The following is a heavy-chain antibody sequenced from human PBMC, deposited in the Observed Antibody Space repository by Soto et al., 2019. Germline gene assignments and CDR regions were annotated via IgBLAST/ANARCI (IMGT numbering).Heavy chain of an antibody. Sequence: QVQLVQSGAEVKKPGASVKVSCKASGYTFTSYDINWVRHATGHGLEWMGWMNPNSGSTGYAQKCQGRVTMTMHTSVSTAYMELSSLRSDDTAVYYCARMGYYHYYGIDFCGQGTTVTVSS. CDR1: GYTFTSYD. CDR2: MNPNSGST. V-gene: IGHV1-8*01. CDR3: ARMGYYHYYGIDF. J-gene: IGHJ6*02.